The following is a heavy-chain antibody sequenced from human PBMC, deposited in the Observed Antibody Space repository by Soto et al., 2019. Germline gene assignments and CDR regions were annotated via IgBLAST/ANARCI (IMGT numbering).Heavy chain of an antibody. CDR2: ITGGGGDT. D-gene: IGHD2-2*01. CDR3: AKGSSSSRPYYFDY. Sequence: EVQLLESGGGLIQPGGSLRLSCAASGFTFSNYVMGWVRQAPGKGLEWFSAITGGGGDTYYADSVKGRFTISRDNSNSALFLQMNSLGAEDTAVYYCAKGSSSSRPYYFDYWAQGTLVTVSS. J-gene: IGHJ4*02. CDR1: GFTFSNYV. V-gene: IGHV3-23*01.